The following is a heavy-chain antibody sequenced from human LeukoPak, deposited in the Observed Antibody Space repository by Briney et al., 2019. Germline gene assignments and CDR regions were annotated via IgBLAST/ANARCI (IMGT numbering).Heavy chain of an antibody. D-gene: IGHD4-23*01. V-gene: IGHV4-39*02. Sequence: SETLSLTCTISGGSIFSRSHYWGWIRQPPGKGLEWIGSIYYTGETHYTPSLQSRAFTSVDTSNNHFSLKLTSVTAPDTAVYYCARTVGTHRFDYWGQGTLVTVSS. CDR2: IYYTGET. J-gene: IGHJ4*02. CDR3: ARTVGTHRFDY. CDR1: GGSIFSRSHY.